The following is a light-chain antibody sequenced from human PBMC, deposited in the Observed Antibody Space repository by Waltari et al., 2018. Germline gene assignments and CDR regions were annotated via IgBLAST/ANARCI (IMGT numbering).Light chain of an antibody. Sequence: QSALTQPPSASGSPGQSVTISCAGTRNDVGGYNFVSWYQQHPGKAPKLMIFEVNQRPSGVPYRFSGSKSGNTASLTVSGLQAEDEADYYCCSYAGSNYFYVFGTGTKVTVL. CDR1: RNDVGGYNF. V-gene: IGLV2-8*01. CDR3: CSYAGSNYFYV. CDR2: EVN. J-gene: IGLJ1*01.